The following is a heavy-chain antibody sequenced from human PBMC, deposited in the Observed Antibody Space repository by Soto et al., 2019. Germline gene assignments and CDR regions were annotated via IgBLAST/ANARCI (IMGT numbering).Heavy chain of an antibody. Sequence: GGSLRLSCAASGFTFSSYGMHWVRQAPGKALEWVAVISYDGSNKYYADSVKGRFTISRDNSKNTLYLQMNSLRAEDTAVYYCAKDIEQWLAPYGMDVWGQGTTGTVSS. V-gene: IGHV3-30*18. J-gene: IGHJ6*02. CDR1: GFTFSSYG. CDR2: ISYDGSNK. D-gene: IGHD6-19*01. CDR3: AKDIEQWLAPYGMDV.